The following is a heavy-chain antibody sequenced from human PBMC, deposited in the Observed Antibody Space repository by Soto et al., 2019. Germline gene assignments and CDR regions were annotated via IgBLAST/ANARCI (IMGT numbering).Heavy chain of an antibody. CDR2: IIPIFGTA. Sequence: SVKVSCKASGGTFSSYAISWVRQAPGQGLEWMGGIIPIFGTANYAQKFQGRVTITADESTSTAYMELSSLRSEDTAVYYCASFCSSTSCPYYFDYWGQGTLVTVS. J-gene: IGHJ4*02. CDR1: GGTFSSYA. CDR3: ASFCSSTSCPYYFDY. V-gene: IGHV1-69*13. D-gene: IGHD2-2*01.